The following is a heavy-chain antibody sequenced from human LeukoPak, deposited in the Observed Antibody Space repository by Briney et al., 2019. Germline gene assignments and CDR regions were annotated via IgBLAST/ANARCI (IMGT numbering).Heavy chain of an antibody. CDR2: ISSSSSYI. CDR3: ARDSQSVTIFGVVTPLGY. D-gene: IGHD3-3*01. Sequence: GGSLRLSCAASGFTFSSYSMNWVRQAPGKGLEWVSSISSSSSYIYYADSVKGRFTISRDNAKNSLYLQMNSLRAEDTAVYYCARDSQSVTIFGVVTPLGYWGQGTLVTVYS. V-gene: IGHV3-21*04. J-gene: IGHJ4*02. CDR1: GFTFSSYS.